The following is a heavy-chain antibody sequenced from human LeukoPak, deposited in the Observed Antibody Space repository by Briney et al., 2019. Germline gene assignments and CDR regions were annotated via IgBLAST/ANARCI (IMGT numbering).Heavy chain of an antibody. CDR3: ARYDFWSGPDAFDI. V-gene: IGHV3-7*01. CDR2: IKQDGSEK. J-gene: IGHJ3*02. Sequence: GGSLRLSCAASGLTFSSYWMSWVRQAPGKGLEWVANIKQDGSEKYYVDSVKGRFTISRDNAKNSLYLQMNSLRAEDTAVYYCARYDFWSGPDAFDIWGQGTMVTVSS. D-gene: IGHD3-3*01. CDR1: GLTFSSYW.